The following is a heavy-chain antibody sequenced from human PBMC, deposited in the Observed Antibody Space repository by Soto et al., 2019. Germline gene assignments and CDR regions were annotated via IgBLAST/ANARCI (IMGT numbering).Heavy chain of an antibody. CDR3: AREDSIIIPAVSDF. CDR1: GFSFNNYG. CDR2: ISKSDYT. J-gene: IGHJ4*02. Sequence: GGSLRLSCTVSGFSFNNYGINWVRQAPGKGLEWVSSISKSDYTYYSDSVKGRFTISRDNAKNSVSLQMNTLRVEDTAVYYCAREDSIIIPAVSDFWGQGTLVTVSS. V-gene: IGHV3-21*01. D-gene: IGHD2-2*01.